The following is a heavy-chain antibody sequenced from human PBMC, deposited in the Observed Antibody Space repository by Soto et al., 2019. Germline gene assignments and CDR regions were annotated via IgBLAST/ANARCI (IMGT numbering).Heavy chain of an antibody. CDR2: IYRGGNS. V-gene: IGHV3-53*01. CDR3: ATSLSPVAGRPLHN. Sequence: PGGSLRLSCEASGLTVATNSFIWVRQAPGKGLEWVSVIYRGGNSYYADSARGRFSVSRDSTKNTLYLQISSMRAGDTAMYYCATSLSPVAGRPLHNWGQGTLVTVSS. CDR1: GLTVATNS. D-gene: IGHD6-19*01. J-gene: IGHJ4*02.